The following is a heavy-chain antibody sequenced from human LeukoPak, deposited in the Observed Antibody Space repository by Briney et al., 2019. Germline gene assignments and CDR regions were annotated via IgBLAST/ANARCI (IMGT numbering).Heavy chain of an antibody. Sequence: GGSLRLSCEASGFLFSDYTMNWVSQAPGKGLEWVSSVSYSGTYTFYADSVTGRFTISRDNAKNSLYLQMDNLRVDDSALYYCVRDLRFIGGSDWFDPWGQGTQVIVSS. CDR2: VSYSGTYT. CDR1: GFLFSDYT. V-gene: IGHV3-21*01. J-gene: IGHJ5*02. D-gene: IGHD3-3*01. CDR3: VRDLRFIGGSDWFDP.